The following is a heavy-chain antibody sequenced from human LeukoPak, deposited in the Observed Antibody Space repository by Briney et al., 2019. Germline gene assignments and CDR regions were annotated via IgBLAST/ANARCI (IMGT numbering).Heavy chain of an antibody. Sequence: PSETLSLTCAVYGGSFGGYYWSWIRHPQGKGRDWMGESNNMGTTNTNQPLKSRVTISVDTSKNQFSLNVRSVTDADTAVYFCARGRLQLWSFPLPYNHYAIDVWGQGTTVTVSS. CDR3: ARGRLQLWSFPLPYNHYAIDV. CDR2: SNNMGTT. J-gene: IGHJ6*02. V-gene: IGHV4-34*01. D-gene: IGHD5-18*01. CDR1: GGSFGGYY.